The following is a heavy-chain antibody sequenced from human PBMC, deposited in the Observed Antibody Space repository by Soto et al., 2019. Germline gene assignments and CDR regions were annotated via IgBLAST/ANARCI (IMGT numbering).Heavy chain of an antibody. CDR2: ISGSGGST. CDR3: SGSIAVAGTSYYYYYGMDV. D-gene: IGHD6-19*01. V-gene: IGHV3-23*01. CDR1: GFTFSSYA. Sequence: EVQLLESGGGLVQPGGSLRLSCAASGFTFSSYAMSWVRQAPGKGLEWVSAISGSGGSTYYADSVKGRFTISRDNSKNTLYLQMNSLRAEDTAVYYCSGSIAVAGTSYYYYYGMDVWGQGTTVTVSS. J-gene: IGHJ6*02.